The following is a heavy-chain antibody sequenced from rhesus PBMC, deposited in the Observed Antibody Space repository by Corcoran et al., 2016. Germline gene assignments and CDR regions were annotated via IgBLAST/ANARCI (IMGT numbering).Heavy chain of an antibody. D-gene: IGHD3-22*01. CDR3: ARWSGHFDF. CDR1: GGHISGSY. CDR2: INGVSGKT. V-gene: IGHV4-165*02. J-gene: IGHJ1*01. Sequence: QVQLQESGPGLVKPSATLSLTCAVSGGHISGSYWKWIRHTPGKGLEWIGSINGVSGKTAYNPSLKSRVTMSRDTSKYRFSLNLNSVTAADTAMYYCARWSGHFDFWGQGALVTVSS.